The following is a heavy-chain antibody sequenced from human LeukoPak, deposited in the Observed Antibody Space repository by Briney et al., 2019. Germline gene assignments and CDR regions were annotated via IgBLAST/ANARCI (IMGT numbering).Heavy chain of an antibody. CDR2: ISAYNGHR. CDR3: ARTGSRYDSSGHLGAFDI. V-gene: IGHV1-18*01. D-gene: IGHD3-22*01. Sequence: ASVTVSCKASGYTFSNHGVSWVRQAPGQGLEWMAWISAYNGHRKYAQNLQGRVSMTTDTSTNTAYMELRSLKSDDTAVYYCARTGSRYDSSGHLGAFDIWGQRTMVTVSS. CDR1: GYTFSNHG. J-gene: IGHJ3*02.